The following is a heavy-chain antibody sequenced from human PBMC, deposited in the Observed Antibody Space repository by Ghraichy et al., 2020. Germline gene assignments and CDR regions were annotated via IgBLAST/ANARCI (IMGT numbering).Heavy chain of an antibody. D-gene: IGHD6-19*01. CDR1: GYSFATYW. J-gene: IGHJ4*01. Sequence: GGSLRLSCKGSGYSFATYWIGWVRQMPGKGLEWMGIIYPGDSDTRYSPSFQGQVTISVDKSIRTAYLQWSSLKASDTAMYYCARLVAVAGSSGDIYYFDYWGQGTLVTVSP. V-gene: IGHV5-51*01. CDR2: IYPGDSDT. CDR3: ARLVAVAGSSGDIYYFDY.